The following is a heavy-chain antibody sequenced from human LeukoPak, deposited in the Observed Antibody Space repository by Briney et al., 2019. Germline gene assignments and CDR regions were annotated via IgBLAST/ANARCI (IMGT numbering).Heavy chain of an antibody. CDR1: GGTFSSYA. J-gene: IGHJ6*03. V-gene: IGHV1-69*01. Sequence: SAKVSCKASGGTFSSYAISWVRQAPGQGLEWMGGIIPIFGTANYAQKFQGRVTITADESTSTVYMELSSLRSEDTAVYYCARDRGNSYGYLQNYYYYMDVWGKGATVTVSS. CDR2: IIPIFGTA. D-gene: IGHD5-18*01. CDR3: ARDRGNSYGYLQNYYYYMDV.